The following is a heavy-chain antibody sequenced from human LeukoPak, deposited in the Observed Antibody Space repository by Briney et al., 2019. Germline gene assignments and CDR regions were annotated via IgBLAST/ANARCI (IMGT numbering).Heavy chain of an antibody. D-gene: IGHD1-26*01. J-gene: IGHJ4*02. CDR2: IYYSGST. CDR1: GGSIASRTFY. V-gene: IGHV4-39*07. Sequence: PSETLSLTCTVSGGSIASRTFYWGWIRQPPGKGLEWIGSIYYSGSTYYNPSLKSRVTISVDTSKNQFSLNLRSVTAADTAVYYCGSSFTVGATLFGYFDYWGQGTLVTVSS. CDR3: GSSFTVGATLFGYFDY.